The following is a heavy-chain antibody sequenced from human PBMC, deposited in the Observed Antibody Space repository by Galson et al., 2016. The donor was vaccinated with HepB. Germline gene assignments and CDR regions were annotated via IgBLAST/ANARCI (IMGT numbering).Heavy chain of an antibody. CDR3: GRGSSGSVDNFGAY. Sequence: SLRLSCAASGLTLNNFVINWIRQAPGKGLEWVSGISVSGDHVYYADSVKGRLTIYRENSKNTVYLQMNSLRAEDTAVYYCGRGSSGSVDNFGAYWGQGTRVTVSS. V-gene: IGHV3-23*01. J-gene: IGHJ4*02. CDR2: ISVSGDHV. D-gene: IGHD5/OR15-5a*01. CDR1: GLTLNNFV.